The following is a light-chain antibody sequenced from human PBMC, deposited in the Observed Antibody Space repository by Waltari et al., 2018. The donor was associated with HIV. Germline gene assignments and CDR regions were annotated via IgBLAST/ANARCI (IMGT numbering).Light chain of an antibody. CDR3: DSRDTNDKHHV. CDR2: GKD. V-gene: IGLV3-19*01. Sequence: SSDLTQDPAVSVALGQTVRITCQGDSLRRYSATWYQQKPGQAPVVVMYGKDNRPSGIPDRFSGSSSGNTGSLTITGAQAEDEAGYYCDSRDTNDKHHVFGTGTKVTV. J-gene: IGLJ1*01. CDR1: SLRRYS.